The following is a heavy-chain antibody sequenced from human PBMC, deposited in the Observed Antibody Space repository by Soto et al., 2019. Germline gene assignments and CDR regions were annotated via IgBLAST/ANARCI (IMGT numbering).Heavy chain of an antibody. D-gene: IGHD6-6*01. V-gene: IGHV1-69*01. CDR2: IIPIFGRA. CDR3: ASGYTAARPGGYYCGMDV. J-gene: IGHJ6*02. Sequence: QVQLVQSGAEVKKPGSSGKVSCKASGGTFSSYALSWVRQAPGQGLEWMGGIIPIFGRANYAQKLQGRDTITANESTSTADMPRSSLRSEDTAVYYCASGYTAARPGGYYCGMDVWGQGTTVTVSS. CDR1: GGTFSSYA.